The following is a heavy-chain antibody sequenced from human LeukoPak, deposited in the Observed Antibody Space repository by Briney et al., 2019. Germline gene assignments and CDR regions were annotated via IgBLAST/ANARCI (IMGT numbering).Heavy chain of an antibody. D-gene: IGHD4-17*01. CDR3: ARERRETGYYGDSTIYFDY. CDR1: GGSISSGSYY. V-gene: IGHV4-61*02. CDR2: IYTSGST. J-gene: IGHJ4*02. Sequence: SETLSLTCTVSGGSISSGSYYWSWIRQPAGKGLEWIGRIYTSGSTNYNPSLKSRVTISVDTSKNQFSLKLSSVTAADTAVYYCARERRETGYYGDSTIYFDYWGQGTLVTVSS.